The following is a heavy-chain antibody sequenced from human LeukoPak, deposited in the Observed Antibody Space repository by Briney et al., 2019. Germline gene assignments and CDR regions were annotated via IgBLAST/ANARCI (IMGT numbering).Heavy chain of an antibody. CDR2: IWYGGSNK. D-gene: IGHD4-17*01. Sequence: QTGRSLRLSCAASGFTFSSYGMHWVRQAPGKGLEWVAVIWYGGSNKYYADSVKGRFTISRDNSKNTLYLQMNSLRAEDTAVYYCARESLDYGDYDYWGQGTLVTVSS. CDR1: GFTFSSYG. J-gene: IGHJ4*02. V-gene: IGHV3-33*01. CDR3: ARESLDYGDYDY.